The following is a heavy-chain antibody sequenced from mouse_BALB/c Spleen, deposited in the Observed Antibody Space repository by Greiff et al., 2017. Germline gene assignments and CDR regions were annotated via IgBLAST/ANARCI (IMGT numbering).Heavy chain of an antibody. D-gene: IGHD2-4*01. CDR3: ASPYDYDSWFAY. Sequence: EVKVVESGGGLVQPGGSRKLSCAASGFTFSSFGMHWVRQAPEKGLEWVAYISSGSSTIYYADTVKGRFTISRDNPKNTLFLQMTSLRSEDTAMYYCASPYDYDSWFAYWGQGTLVTVSA. CDR1: GFTFSSFG. J-gene: IGHJ3*01. V-gene: IGHV5-17*02. CDR2: ISSGSSTI.